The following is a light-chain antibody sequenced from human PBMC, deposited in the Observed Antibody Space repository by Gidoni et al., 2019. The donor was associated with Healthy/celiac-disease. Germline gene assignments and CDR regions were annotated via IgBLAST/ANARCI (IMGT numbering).Light chain of an antibody. Sequence: DIVMTQSPLSLPVTPGAPASISCRSSQSLLHSNGYNDLDWYLQKPGQSPQLLIYLGSNRAAGVPDRFSGSGSGTDFTLKISRVEAEYVGVYYCMQALQTPFTFGPGTKVDIK. CDR1: QSLLHSNGYND. V-gene: IGKV2-28*01. CDR2: LGS. J-gene: IGKJ3*01. CDR3: MQALQTPFT.